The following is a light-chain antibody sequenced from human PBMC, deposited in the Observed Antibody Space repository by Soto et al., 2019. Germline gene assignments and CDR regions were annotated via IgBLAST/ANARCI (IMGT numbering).Light chain of an antibody. CDR1: QSVSSN. Sequence: DIVMTQSPATLSVSPGERATLSCMASQSVSSNLAWYQQKPGQAPRLLIYGASTRATGIPARFSGSGSGTDFTLTISSLKPEDFAVYYCQQYDNWPLTFGGGTKVDIK. CDR3: QQYDNWPLT. J-gene: IGKJ4*01. V-gene: IGKV3-15*01. CDR2: GAS.